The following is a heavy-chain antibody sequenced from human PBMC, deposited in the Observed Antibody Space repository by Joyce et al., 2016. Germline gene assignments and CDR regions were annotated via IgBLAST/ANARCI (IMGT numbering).Heavy chain of an antibody. CDR2: ISRDESST. D-gene: IGHD1-26*01. J-gene: IGHJ6*02. CDR1: GFTFSSYW. Sequence: EVQLVESGGGLVQPGGSLRLSCTASGFTFSSYWMHWVRQVSGKGVVWVSHISRDESSTSYADSVKGRFTISRDNAKNTLYLHMNSLRTEDTAVYYCARTGGSYYDYYYYGLDVWGQGTTVIVSS. V-gene: IGHV3-74*01. CDR3: ARTGGSYYDYYYYGLDV.